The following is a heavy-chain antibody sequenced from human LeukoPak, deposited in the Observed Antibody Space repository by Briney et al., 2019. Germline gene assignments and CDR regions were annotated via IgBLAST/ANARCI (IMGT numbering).Heavy chain of an antibody. Sequence: PGGSLRLSCAASGFTLSSYAMSWVRQAPGKGLEWVSAISGSGGSTYYADSVKGRFTISRDNSKNTLYLQMNSLRAEDTAVYYCALSSGKGQAFDIWGQGTMVTVSS. CDR3: ALSSGKGQAFDI. D-gene: IGHD1-26*01. CDR2: ISGSGGST. J-gene: IGHJ3*02. CDR1: GFTLSSYA. V-gene: IGHV3-23*01.